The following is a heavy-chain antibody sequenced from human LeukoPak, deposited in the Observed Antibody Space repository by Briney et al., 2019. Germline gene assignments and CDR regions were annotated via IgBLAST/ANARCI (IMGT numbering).Heavy chain of an antibody. CDR1: GFTFSSYS. J-gene: IGHJ4*02. D-gene: IGHD2-2*01. V-gene: IGHV3-21*01. CDR3: ARDLRRSSVVPAAMVSAY. Sequence: GGSLSLSCAASGFTFSSYSMNWVRQAEGKGLEWVSFISSSSSYIHYADSVKGRFTISRDNAKNSMYLQMNSLRAEDTAVYYCARDLRRSSVVPAAMVSAYWGQGTLVTVSS. CDR2: ISSSSSYI.